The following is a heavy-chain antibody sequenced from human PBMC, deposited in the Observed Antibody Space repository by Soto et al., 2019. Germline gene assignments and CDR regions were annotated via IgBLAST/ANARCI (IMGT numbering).Heavy chain of an antibody. Sequence: QVQLVQSGAEVKKPGASVKVSCKASGYTFTSYAMHWVRQAPGQRLEWMGWINAGNGNTKYSQKFQGRVTITRDTSASTAYMELSSLRSEDTAVYYCARDIYDYVWGSYRYLFDYWGQGTLVTVSS. CDR2: INAGNGNT. CDR3: ARDIYDYVWGSYRYLFDY. V-gene: IGHV1-3*01. J-gene: IGHJ4*02. CDR1: GYTFTSYA. D-gene: IGHD3-16*02.